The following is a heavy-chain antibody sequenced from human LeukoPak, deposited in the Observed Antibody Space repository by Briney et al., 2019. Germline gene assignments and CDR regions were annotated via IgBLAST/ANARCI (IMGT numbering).Heavy chain of an antibody. CDR2: IYSGGST. J-gene: IGHJ1*01. V-gene: IGHV3-53*01. CDR1: GFSVSSNY. CDR3: ARLDETAPAEDFQH. Sequence: GGSLRLSCAASGFSVSSNYMSWVRQAPGKGLEWVSVIYSGGSTYYADSVKGRFTISRDNSKNTLYLQMKNLEAEDTAVYYCARLDETAPAEDFQHWGQGTLGTVSS. D-gene: IGHD2-21*02.